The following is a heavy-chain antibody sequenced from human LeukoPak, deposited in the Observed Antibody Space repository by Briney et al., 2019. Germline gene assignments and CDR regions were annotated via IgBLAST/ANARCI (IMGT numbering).Heavy chain of an antibody. CDR2: ISGSGGST. D-gene: IGHD2-2*01. Sequence: GGSLRLSCAASGFTFSSYAMSWVRQAPGKGLEWVSAISGSGGSTYYTDSVKGRFTISRDNSKNTLYLQMNSLRAEDTAVYYCARDSCSTTTCFFDYWGQGKLVTVSS. J-gene: IGHJ4*02. CDR3: ARDSCSTTTCFFDY. V-gene: IGHV3-23*01. CDR1: GFTFSSYA.